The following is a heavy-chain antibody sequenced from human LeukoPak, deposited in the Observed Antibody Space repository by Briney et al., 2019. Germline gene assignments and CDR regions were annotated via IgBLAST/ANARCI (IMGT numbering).Heavy chain of an antibody. D-gene: IGHD6-19*01. J-gene: IGHJ4*02. CDR2: FDPEDGET. CDR3: ATMIAVASPFDY. CDR1: GYTLTKLS. V-gene: IGHV1-24*01. Sequence: GASVKVSCKVSGYTLTKLSMHWVRQAPGKGLEWMGGFDPEDGETIYAQKFQGRVTMTEDTSTDTAYMELSSLRSEDTAVYYCATMIAVASPFDYWGQGTLVTVSS.